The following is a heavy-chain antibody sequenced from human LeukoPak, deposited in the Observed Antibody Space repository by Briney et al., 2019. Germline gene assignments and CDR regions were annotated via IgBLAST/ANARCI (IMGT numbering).Heavy chain of an antibody. CDR1: GYTFTGYY. CDR2: INPNSGGT. J-gene: IGHJ4*02. Sequence: ASVKVSCKASGYTFTGYYMHWVRQAPGQGLESMGWINPNSGGTNYAQKFQGRVTMTRDTSISTAYMELSRLRSDDTAVYYCARAFRDGYNWGYYFDYWGQGTLVTVSS. V-gene: IGHV1-2*02. CDR3: ARAFRDGYNWGYYFDY. D-gene: IGHD5-24*01.